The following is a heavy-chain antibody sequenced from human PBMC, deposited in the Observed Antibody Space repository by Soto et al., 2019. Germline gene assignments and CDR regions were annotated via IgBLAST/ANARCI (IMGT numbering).Heavy chain of an antibody. D-gene: IGHD2-2*01. CDR2: IYSGGST. Sequence: GGSLRLSCAASGFTVSSNYMSWVRQAPGKGLEWVSVIYSGGSTYYADSVKGRFTISRDNSKNTLYLQMNSLRAEDTAVYYCARESPYCSSTSCYVDYWGQGTLVTVSS. V-gene: IGHV3-53*01. CDR3: ARESPYCSSTSCYVDY. J-gene: IGHJ4*02. CDR1: GFTVSSNY.